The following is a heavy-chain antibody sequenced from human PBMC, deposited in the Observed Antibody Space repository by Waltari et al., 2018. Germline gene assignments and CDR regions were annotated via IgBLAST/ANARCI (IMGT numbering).Heavy chain of an antibody. CDR3: ARQGVGAFDY. CDR2: IYHSGST. D-gene: IGHD1-26*01. J-gene: IGHJ4*02. CDR1: GYSLSSGYY. V-gene: IGHV4-38-2*01. Sequence: QVQLQESGPGLVKPSETLSLTCAVAGYSLSSGYYWGWIRQPPGKGLEWIGSIYHSGSTYYNPSLKSRVTISVDTSKNQFSLKLSSVTAADTAVYYCARQGVGAFDYWGQGTLVTVSS.